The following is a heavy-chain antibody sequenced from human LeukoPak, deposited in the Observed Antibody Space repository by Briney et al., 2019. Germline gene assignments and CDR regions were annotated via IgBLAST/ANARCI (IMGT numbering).Heavy chain of an antibody. CDR3: ARQRRSSGWPNDY. CDR1: GYSFTSYW. CDR2: IYPDDSDT. V-gene: IGHV5-51*01. J-gene: IGHJ4*02. Sequence: GESLKISCKGSGYSFTSYWIAWVRQMPGKGLEWMGIIYPDDSDTRYSPSFQGQVTITADKSISTAYLQWSSLKASDNAMYYCARQRRSSGWPNDYWGQGTLVTVSS. D-gene: IGHD6-19*01.